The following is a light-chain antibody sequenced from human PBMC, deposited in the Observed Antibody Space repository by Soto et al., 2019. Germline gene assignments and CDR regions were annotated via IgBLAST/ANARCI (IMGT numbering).Light chain of an antibody. J-gene: IGKJ5*01. CDR3: QQYTDYPIT. Sequence: ASQSMSTKLAWYHQKPGQAPKPLISKASTLANGVPSRFSGSGSGTEFTLTISRLQPEDFATYYCQQYTDYPITFGQGTRLEIK. CDR1: QSMSTK. CDR2: KAS. V-gene: IGKV1-5*03.